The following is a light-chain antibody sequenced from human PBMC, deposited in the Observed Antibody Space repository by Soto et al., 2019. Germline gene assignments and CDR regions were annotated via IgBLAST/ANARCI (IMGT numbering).Light chain of an antibody. CDR3: QQYNSYPKT. CDR1: QSISSW. J-gene: IGKJ1*01. Sequence: ENQVCQSVSTLSVSEGGRVTVTCRASQSISSWLAWYQQKPGKAPKLLIYDASSLESGVPSRFSGSGSGTEFTLTISGLQPDDFATSYCQQYNSYPKTFGQGTKVDI. V-gene: IGKV1-5*01. CDR2: DAS.